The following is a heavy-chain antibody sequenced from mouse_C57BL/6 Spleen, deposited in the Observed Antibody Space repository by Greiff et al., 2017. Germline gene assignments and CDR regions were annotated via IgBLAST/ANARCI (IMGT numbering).Heavy chain of an antibody. CDR2: INPYNGGT. J-gene: IGHJ3*01. D-gene: IGHD2-1*01. Sequence: VQLQQSGPVLVKPGASVKMSCKASGYTFTDYYMNWVKQSHGKSLEWIGVINPYNGGTSYNQKFKGKATLTVDKSSSTAYMELNSLTSEDSAVYYCARPYGNYDWFAYWGQGTLVTVSA. CDR1: GYTFTDYY. V-gene: IGHV1-19*01. CDR3: ARPYGNYDWFAY.